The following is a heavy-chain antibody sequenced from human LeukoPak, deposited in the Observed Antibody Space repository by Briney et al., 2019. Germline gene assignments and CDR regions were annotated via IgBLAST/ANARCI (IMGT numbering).Heavy chain of an antibody. CDR3: AKGAHSRDGYNYHFDY. J-gene: IGHJ4*02. V-gene: IGHV3-30*18. CDR2: ISYDGSNK. Sequence: PGGSLRLSCAASGFTFSSYGMHWVRQAPGKGLEWVAVISYDGSNKYYADSVKGRFTISRDNSKNTLYLQMNSLRAEDTAVYYCAKGAHSRDGYNYHFDYWGQGTLVTVSS. D-gene: IGHD5-24*01. CDR1: GFTFSSYG.